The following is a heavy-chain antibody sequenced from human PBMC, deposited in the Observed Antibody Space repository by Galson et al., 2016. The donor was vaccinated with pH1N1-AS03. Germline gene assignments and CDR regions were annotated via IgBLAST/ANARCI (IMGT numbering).Heavy chain of an antibody. V-gene: IGHV4-4*02. Sequence: ETLSLTCEVSGDSISNTIWWTWVRQPPGKGLEWIGEISHSGSTNYNPSLKSRVTTSIDWSKNQLSLHLTSITAADTAVYYCARLDGRAGYEHHLWVDPWGQGTLVTVSS. CDR2: ISHSGST. CDR3: ARLDGRAGYEHHLWVDP. CDR1: GDSISNTIW. J-gene: IGHJ5*02. D-gene: IGHD2-2*01.